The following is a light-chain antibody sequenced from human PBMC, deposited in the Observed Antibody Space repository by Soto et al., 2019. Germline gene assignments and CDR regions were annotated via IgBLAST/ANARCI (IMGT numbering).Light chain of an antibody. J-gene: IGKJ4*01. CDR1: QSVGDY. CDR3: QQRSNWPLLT. CDR2: DAS. V-gene: IGKV3-11*01. Sequence: EVVLTQSPDTLSLSPGERATLSCRASQSVGDYVAWYQQKPGQAPRLLIYDASTRASGIPVRFSGTGYGTDFTLTISSLEPGDFAVYYCQQRSNWPLLTFGGGTKVEIK.